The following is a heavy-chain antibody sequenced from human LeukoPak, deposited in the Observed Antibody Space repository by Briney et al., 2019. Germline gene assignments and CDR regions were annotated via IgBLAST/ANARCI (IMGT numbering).Heavy chain of an antibody. V-gene: IGHV4-59*01. J-gene: IGHJ4*02. CDR1: GGSISSYY. D-gene: IGHD4-23*01. Sequence: PSETLSLSCTVSGGSISSYYWSWIRQPPGKGLEWIGYIYYSGSTNYNPSLKSRVTISVDTSKNQFSLKLSSVTAADTAVYYCARASRWQGFDYWGQGTLVTVSS. CDR2: IYYSGST. CDR3: ARASRWQGFDY.